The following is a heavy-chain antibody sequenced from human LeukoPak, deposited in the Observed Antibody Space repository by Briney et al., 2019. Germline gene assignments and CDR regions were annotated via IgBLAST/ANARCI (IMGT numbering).Heavy chain of an antibody. CDR2: IYDSGST. V-gene: IGHV4-31*03. Sequence: SETLSLTCTVSGGSISSGGYYWSWSRQHPGKVLEWIGYIYDSGSTYYNPSLKSRVTISVDTSKNQFSLKLSSVTAADTAVYYCASHRTGDYWYFDLWGRGTLVTVSS. D-gene: IGHD1-1*01. J-gene: IGHJ2*01. CDR3: ASHRTGDYWYFDL. CDR1: GGSISSGGYY.